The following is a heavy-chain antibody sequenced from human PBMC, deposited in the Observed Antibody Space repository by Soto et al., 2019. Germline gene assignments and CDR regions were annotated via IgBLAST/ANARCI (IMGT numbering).Heavy chain of an antibody. V-gene: IGHV3-23*01. Sequence: GGSLRLSCAASGFTFSSYAMSWVRQAPGKGLEWVSAISGSGGSTYYADSVKGRFTISRDNSKNTLYLQMNSLRAEDTAVYYCAKRTGYYDILTGYSYYFDYWGQGTLVTVSS. D-gene: IGHD3-9*01. CDR2: ISGSGGST. CDR1: GFTFSSYA. J-gene: IGHJ4*02. CDR3: AKRTGYYDILTGYSYYFDY.